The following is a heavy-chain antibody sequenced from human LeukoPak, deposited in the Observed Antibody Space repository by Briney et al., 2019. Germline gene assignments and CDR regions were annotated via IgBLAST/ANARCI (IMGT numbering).Heavy chain of an antibody. J-gene: IGHJ4*02. CDR2: IDSSGDRT. V-gene: IGHV3-23*01. CDR3: AKEQFGSTSMDTFDY. CDR1: GLTFTSYP. Sequence: PGGSLRLSCAASGLTFTSYPMNWVRQAPGKGLEWVSTIDSSGDRTHYADSVKGRFTISRDSSKNTVYLQMDSLRVEDTAIYYCAKEQFGSTSMDTFDYWGQGTLVIVSS. D-gene: IGHD5-18*01.